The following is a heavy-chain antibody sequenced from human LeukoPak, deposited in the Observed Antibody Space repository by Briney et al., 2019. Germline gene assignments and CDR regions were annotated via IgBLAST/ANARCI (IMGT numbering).Heavy chain of an antibody. D-gene: IGHD3-10*01. CDR2: LSSTSINI. J-gene: IGHJ4*02. Sequence: GGFLRLSCAASGFTFSNYAMEWVRQAPGKGLEWVSSLSSTSINIYYADSVKGRFTISRDNAKNSLYLQMNSLRAEDTAVYYCARLSMTSYGKYYFEYWGQGTLVTVSS. V-gene: IGHV3-21*01. CDR1: GFTFSNYA. CDR3: ARLSMTSYGKYYFEY.